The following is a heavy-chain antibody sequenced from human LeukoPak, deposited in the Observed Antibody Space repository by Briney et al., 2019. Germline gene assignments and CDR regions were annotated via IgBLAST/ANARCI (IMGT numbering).Heavy chain of an antibody. Sequence: PGGSLRLSCAASGFSFSSYWMNWVRQTPGKGLEWVSSISSSSSYIYYADSVKGRFTISRDNAKNSLYLQMNSLRAEDTAVYYCARDQSTSWKFEAYYYYYMDVWGKGTTVTVSS. V-gene: IGHV3-21*01. J-gene: IGHJ6*03. D-gene: IGHD2-2*01. CDR2: ISSSSSYI. CDR3: ARDQSTSWKFEAYYYYYMDV. CDR1: GFSFSSYW.